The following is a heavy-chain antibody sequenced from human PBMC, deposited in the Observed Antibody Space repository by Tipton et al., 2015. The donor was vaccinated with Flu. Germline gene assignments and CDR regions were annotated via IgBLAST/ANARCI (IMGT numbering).Heavy chain of an antibody. D-gene: IGHD5-24*01. CDR1: GYTFIGYY. Sequence: QVQLVQSGAEVKKTGASVKVSCKASGYTFIGYYMHWVRQAPGQGLEWMGWINPKSGGTKYPQKFQGRVTMTRDTSISTVYMELSRLSSDDTAVYYCARDGAGYNGAFDMWGQGTMVTVSS. V-gene: IGHV1-2*02. J-gene: IGHJ3*02. CDR3: ARDGAGYNGAFDM. CDR2: INPKSGGT.